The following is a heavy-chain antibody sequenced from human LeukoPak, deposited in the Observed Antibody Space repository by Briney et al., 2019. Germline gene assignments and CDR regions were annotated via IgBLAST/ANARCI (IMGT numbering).Heavy chain of an antibody. Sequence: GGSLRLSCAASGFTFSSYAMSWVRQAPGKGLEWVSAISGSGGSTYYADSVKGRFTISRDNSKNTLYLQMNSLRAEDTAVYYCAKDDSAVVDSTSYYCDYWGQGTLVTVSS. CDR1: GFTFSSYA. D-gene: IGHD2-2*01. J-gene: IGHJ4*02. CDR2: ISGSGGST. V-gene: IGHV3-23*01. CDR3: AKDDSAVVDSTSYYCDY.